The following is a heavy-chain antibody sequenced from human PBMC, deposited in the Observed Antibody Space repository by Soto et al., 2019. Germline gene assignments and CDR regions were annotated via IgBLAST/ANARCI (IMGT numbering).Heavy chain of an antibody. V-gene: IGHV1-46*01. J-gene: IGHJ6*02. CDR2: INPSGGST. D-gene: IGHD2-21*02. CDR1: GYTFTSYY. Sequence: GASVKVSCKASGYTFTSYYMHWVRQAPGQGLEWMGIINPSGGSTSYAQKFQGRVTMTRDTSTSTVYMELSSLRSEDTAVYYCARDRVVVTATHRYYYYGMDVWGQGTTVTVSS. CDR3: ARDRVVVTATHRYYYYGMDV.